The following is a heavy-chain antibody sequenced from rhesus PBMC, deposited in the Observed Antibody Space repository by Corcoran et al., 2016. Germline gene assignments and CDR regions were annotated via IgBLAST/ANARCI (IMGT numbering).Heavy chain of an antibody. Sequence: QVQLQESGPAVVKPSETLSLTCAVSGGSISSSTWWSWIRPSPGKGLEWIGGIYGSGGRTEYNPSLKSRVSMSIDTSKNQFSLKLSSVTAADTAVYYCARQPQLEYRNCDYWGQGVLVTVSS. D-gene: IGHD4-23*01. CDR3: ARQPQLEYRNCDY. CDR1: GGSISSSTW. J-gene: IGHJ4*01. V-gene: IGHV4-93*02. CDR2: IYGSGGRT.